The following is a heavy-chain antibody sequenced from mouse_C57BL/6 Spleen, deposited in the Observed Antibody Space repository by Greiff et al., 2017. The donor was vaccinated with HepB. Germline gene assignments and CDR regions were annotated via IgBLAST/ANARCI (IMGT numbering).Heavy chain of an antibody. J-gene: IGHJ2*01. V-gene: IGHV1-80*01. CDR1: GYAFSSYW. Sequence: VHLVESGAELVKPGASVKISCKASGYAFSSYWMNWVKQRPGKGLEWIGQIYPGDGDTNYNGKFKGKATLTADKSSSTAYMQLSSLTSEDSAVYCCARSGSLYGSSPYYFDYWGQGTTLTVSS. CDR3: ARSGSLYGSSPYYFDY. CDR2: IYPGDGDT. D-gene: IGHD1-1*01.